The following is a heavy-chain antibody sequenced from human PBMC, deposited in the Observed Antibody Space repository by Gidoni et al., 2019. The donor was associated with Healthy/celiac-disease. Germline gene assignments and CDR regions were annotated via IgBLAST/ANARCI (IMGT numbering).Heavy chain of an antibody. CDR3: ARAAGYCSGGSCYSGYYGMDV. CDR2: TYYRSKWYN. CDR1: GDRVSSNSAA. D-gene: IGHD2-15*01. J-gene: IGHJ6*02. V-gene: IGHV6-1*01. Sequence: QVQLQQSGPGLVKPAQTLSLTCAISGDRVSSNSAAWNWIRQSPSRGLEWLGRTYYRSKWYNDYAVSVKSRITINPDTSKNQFSLQLNSVTPEDTAVYYCARAAGYCSGGSCYSGYYGMDVWGQGTTVTVSS.